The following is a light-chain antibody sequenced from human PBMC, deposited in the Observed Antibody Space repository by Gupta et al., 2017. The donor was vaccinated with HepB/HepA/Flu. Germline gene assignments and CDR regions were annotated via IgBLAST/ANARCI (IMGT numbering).Light chain of an antibody. CDR2: DAS. J-gene: IGKJ5*01. V-gene: IGKV3-11*01. Sequence: ELVLTQSPATLSLSPGERATLSCRASQSVSSYLAWYQQKPGQAPRLLIYDASNRATGIPARFSGSASGTGFTLTISILDPEDFAVYYCQQRSNWPISFGQGTRMEIK. CDR1: QSVSSY. CDR3: QQRSNWPIS.